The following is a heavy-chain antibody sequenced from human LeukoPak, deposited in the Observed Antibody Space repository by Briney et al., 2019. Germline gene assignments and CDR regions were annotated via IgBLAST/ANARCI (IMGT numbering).Heavy chain of an antibody. V-gene: IGHV5-51*01. J-gene: IGHJ4*02. Sequence: GESLKISCKGSGYSFTSYWIGWVRQMPGKGLEWMGIIYPGDSDTRYSPSFQGQVTISADKSISSAYLQWSSLKASDTAIYYCARRTWTDSNRGYYFDYWGQGTLVTVSS. D-gene: IGHD3/OR15-3a*01. CDR2: IYPGDSDT. CDR1: GYSFTSYW. CDR3: ARRTWTDSNRGYYFDY.